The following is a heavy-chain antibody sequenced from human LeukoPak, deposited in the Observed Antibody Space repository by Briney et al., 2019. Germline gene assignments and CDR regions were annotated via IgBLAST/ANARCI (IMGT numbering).Heavy chain of an antibody. J-gene: IGHJ6*02. Sequence: PGRSPRLSCAASGFTFDDYAMHWVRQAPGKGLEWVSGISWNSGSIGYADSVKGRFTISRDNAKNSLYLQMNSLRAEDTALYYCAKDQTVAPRTHSYYYYGMDVWGQGTTVTVSS. V-gene: IGHV3-9*01. D-gene: IGHD4-11*01. CDR3: AKDQTVAPRTHSYYYYGMDV. CDR1: GFTFDDYA. CDR2: ISWNSGSI.